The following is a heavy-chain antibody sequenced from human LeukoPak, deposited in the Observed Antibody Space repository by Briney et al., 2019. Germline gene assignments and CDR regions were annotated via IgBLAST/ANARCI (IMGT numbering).Heavy chain of an antibody. CDR1: GFDFNIYA. CDR3: AQCLQSGGES. Sequence: PGGSLRLSCAASGFDFNIYAMNWVRQAPGKGLEWVSVIGGGGDNIHYADSVEGRFTISRDNSKNTLYLQMNSLRVEDMALYYCAQCLQSGGESWGQGTLVTVSS. CDR2: IGGGGDNI. V-gene: IGHV3-23*01. D-gene: IGHD2-21*01. J-gene: IGHJ4*02.